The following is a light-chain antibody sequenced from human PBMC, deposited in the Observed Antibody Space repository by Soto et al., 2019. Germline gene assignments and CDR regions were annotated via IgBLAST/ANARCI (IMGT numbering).Light chain of an antibody. CDR1: SSDVGGYNY. J-gene: IGLJ1*01. Sequence: QSALTQPASVSGSPGQSITISCTGTSSDVGGYNYVSWDQQHPGKAPKLMIYEVSKRPSGVSNRFSGSKSGNTASLTISGLQAEDEADYYCSSYTSSSTPIVFGTGTQLTVL. CDR3: SSYTSSSTPIV. CDR2: EVS. V-gene: IGLV2-14*01.